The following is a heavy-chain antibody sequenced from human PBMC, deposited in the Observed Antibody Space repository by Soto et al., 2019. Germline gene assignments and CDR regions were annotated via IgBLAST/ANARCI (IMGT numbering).Heavy chain of an antibody. CDR2: IYWDGDK. CDR1: GFSLSTSGAA. CDR3: AHRATMTIFGLIIDNGIWFDP. Sequence: QINLIESGPTLVKPTQTLTLTCTFSGFSLSTSGAAGGWVRQPPRRALEWLALIYWDGDKRYNASLGNRLTITKDTSMNQVVLTLTNVDPADTSTYYCAHRATMTIFGLIIDNGIWFDPWGQGTRVIVSS. V-gene: IGHV2-5*02. D-gene: IGHD3-3*01. J-gene: IGHJ5*02.